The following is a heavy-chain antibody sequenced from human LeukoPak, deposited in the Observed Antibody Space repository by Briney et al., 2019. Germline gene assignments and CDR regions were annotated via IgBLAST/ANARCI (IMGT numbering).Heavy chain of an antibody. CDR1: GFTLRKYG. D-gene: IGHD2-15*01. CDR3: ARDWADCSAGSCPYDAFDI. Sequence: PGGSLRLSCAASGFTLRKYGMNWVRQAPGKGLEWVSFISSSSTYIYYADSVQGRFTISRDNAKNSLFLQMNSLRAEDTSVYYCARDWADCSAGSCPYDAFDIWGQGTTVTVSS. V-gene: IGHV3-21*01. CDR2: ISSSSTYI. J-gene: IGHJ3*02.